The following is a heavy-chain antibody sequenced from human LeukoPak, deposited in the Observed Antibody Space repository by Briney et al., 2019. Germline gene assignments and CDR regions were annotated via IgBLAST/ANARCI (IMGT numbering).Heavy chain of an antibody. D-gene: IGHD3-10*01. V-gene: IGHV3-7*02. J-gene: IGHJ4*02. CDR3: ARVRWASYYFEY. CDR1: GFIFSSHW. CDR2: IKHDGSEK. Sequence: GGSLKLSCEASGFIFSSHWMSWVRQAPGKGLEWVAKIKHDGSEKYYVDSVKGRFTISRDNAKNSLFLQMNSLRAEDTAVYYCARVRWASYYFEYWGQGTLVTVSS.